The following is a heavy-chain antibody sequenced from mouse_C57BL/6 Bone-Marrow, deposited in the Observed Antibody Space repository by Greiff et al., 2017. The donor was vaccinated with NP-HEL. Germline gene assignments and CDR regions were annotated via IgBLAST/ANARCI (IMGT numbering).Heavy chain of an antibody. D-gene: IGHD2-1*01. J-gene: IGHJ4*01. Sequence: QVQLKQPGAELVMPGASVKLSCKASGYTFTSYWMHWVKQRPGQGLEWIGEIDPSDSYTNYNQKFKGKSTLTVDKSSSTAYMQLSSLTSEDSAVYYCASLLPYAMDYWGQGTSVTVSS. CDR3: ASLLPYAMDY. CDR1: GYTFTSYW. V-gene: IGHV1-69*01. CDR2: IDPSDSYT.